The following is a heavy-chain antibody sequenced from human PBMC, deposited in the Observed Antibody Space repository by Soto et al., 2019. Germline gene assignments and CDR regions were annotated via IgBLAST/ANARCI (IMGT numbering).Heavy chain of an antibody. CDR2: MNPGSGDT. Sequence: XSVKVCCKSAGSTVTNNELTLVRQAPGQGLEWMGWMNPGSGDTGYAQKFQGRVTMTMDSSIATAYMELSSLRSEDTAIYYCARMERFGSLKWFDTWGQGTLVTVSS. CDR1: GSTVTNNE. CDR3: ARMERFGSLKWFDT. J-gene: IGHJ5*02. D-gene: IGHD3-10*01. V-gene: IGHV1-8*01.